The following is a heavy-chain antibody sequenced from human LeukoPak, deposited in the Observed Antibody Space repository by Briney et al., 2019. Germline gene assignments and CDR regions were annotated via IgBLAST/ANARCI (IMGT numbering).Heavy chain of an antibody. CDR3: GVSTRYSSSRVDY. D-gene: IGHD6-13*01. CDR1: RYTFTGYY. V-gene: IGHV1-2*02. J-gene: IGHJ4*02. Sequence: GASVKVSCKASRYTFTGYYMHWVRQAPGQGLEWMGWINPNSGGTNYAQKFQGRVTMTRDTSISTAYMELSRLRSDDTAVYYCGVSTRYSSSRVDYWGQGTLVTVSS. CDR2: INPNSGGT.